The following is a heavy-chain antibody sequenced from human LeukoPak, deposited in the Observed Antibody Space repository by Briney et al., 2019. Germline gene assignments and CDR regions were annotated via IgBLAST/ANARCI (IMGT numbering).Heavy chain of an antibody. J-gene: IGHJ4*02. Sequence: GSLRLSCAASGFTFSSYAMSWVRQAPGKGLEWVSAISGSGGSTYYADSVKGRFTISRDNSKSTLYLQMNSLRAEDTAVYYCAKDEGSGSSLDYWGQGTLVTVSS. CDR1: GFTFSSYA. V-gene: IGHV3-23*01. CDR3: AKDEGSGSSLDY. CDR2: ISGSGGST. D-gene: IGHD3-10*01.